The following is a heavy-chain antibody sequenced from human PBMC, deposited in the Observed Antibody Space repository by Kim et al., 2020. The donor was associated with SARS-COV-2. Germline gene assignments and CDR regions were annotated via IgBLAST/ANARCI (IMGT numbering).Heavy chain of an antibody. Sequence: YSNPSLTSRVTISVDTSKNQFSLKLSSVTAADTAVYYCARDIAAAGSFDYWGHGTLVTVSS. D-gene: IGHD6-13*01. V-gene: IGHV4-31*02. CDR3: ARDIAAAGSFDY. J-gene: IGHJ4*01.